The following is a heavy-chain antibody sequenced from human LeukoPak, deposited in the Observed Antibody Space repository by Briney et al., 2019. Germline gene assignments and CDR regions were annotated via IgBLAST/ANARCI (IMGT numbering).Heavy chain of an antibody. CDR1: GFTFSSYA. D-gene: IGHD3-22*01. CDR2: ISYDGSNK. V-gene: IGHV3-30-3*01. Sequence: GGSLRLSCAASGFTFSSYAMHWVRQAPGKGLEWVAVISYDGSNKYYADSVKGRFTISRDNSKNTLYLQMNSLRAEDTAVYYCASLIYDRALWGQGTLVTVSS. CDR3: ASLIYDRAL. J-gene: IGHJ4*02.